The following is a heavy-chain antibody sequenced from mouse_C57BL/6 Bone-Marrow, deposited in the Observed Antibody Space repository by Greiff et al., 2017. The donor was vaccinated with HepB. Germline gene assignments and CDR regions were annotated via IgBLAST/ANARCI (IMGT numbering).Heavy chain of an antibody. Sequence: EVQLVESGGGLVQPGGSLKLSCAASGFTFSDYYMYWVRQTPEKRLEWVAYISNGGGSTYYPDTVKGRFTISRDNAKNTLYLELSRLKSEDTAMYYCARLPYYYGGTAWFAYWGQGKRIAVAA. CDR3: ARLPYYYGGTAWFAY. D-gene: IGHD1-1*01. J-gene: IGHJ3*01. V-gene: IGHV5-12*01. CDR1: GFTFSDYY. CDR2: ISNGGGST.